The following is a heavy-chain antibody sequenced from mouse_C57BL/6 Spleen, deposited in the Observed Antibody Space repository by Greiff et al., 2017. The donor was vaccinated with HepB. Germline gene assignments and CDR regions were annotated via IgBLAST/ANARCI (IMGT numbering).Heavy chain of an antibody. Sequence: DVKLQESGPGLVKPSQSLSLTCSVTGYSITSGYYWNWIRQFPGNKLEWMGYISYDGSNNYNPSLKNRISITRDTSKNQFFLKLNSVTTEDTATYYCATYYYGSWYFDVWGTGTTVTVSS. D-gene: IGHD1-1*01. CDR3: ATYYYGSWYFDV. V-gene: IGHV3-6*01. J-gene: IGHJ1*03. CDR1: GYSITSGYY. CDR2: ISYDGSN.